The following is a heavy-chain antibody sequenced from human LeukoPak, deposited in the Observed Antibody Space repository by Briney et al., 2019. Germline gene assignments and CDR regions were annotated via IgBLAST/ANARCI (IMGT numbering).Heavy chain of an antibody. D-gene: IGHD6-19*01. V-gene: IGHV4-34*01. CDR3: ARASRGIAVAAFFDY. Sequence: SETLSLTCAVYGGSFSGYYWSWIRQPPGEGLEWIGEINHSGSTNYNPSLKSRVTISVDTSKNQFSLKLSSVTAADTAVYYCARASRGIAVAAFFDYWGQGTLVTVSS. CDR2: INHSGST. CDR1: GGSFSGYY. J-gene: IGHJ4*02.